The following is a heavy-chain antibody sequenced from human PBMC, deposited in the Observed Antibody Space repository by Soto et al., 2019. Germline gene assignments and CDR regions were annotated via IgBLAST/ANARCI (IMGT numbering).Heavy chain of an antibody. V-gene: IGHV3-23*01. CDR1: GFTFSSYA. Sequence: PGGSLRLSCAASGFTFSSYAMSGVRQGPGKGLEWDSAISGSGGSTYCADSVKGRFTISRDNSKNTLYLQMNSLRAEDTAVYYCAKDRRTRRSSSVGSEVEYWGQGTLVTVSS. CDR2: ISGSGGST. CDR3: AKDRRTRRSSSVGSEVEY. D-gene: IGHD6-6*01. J-gene: IGHJ4*02.